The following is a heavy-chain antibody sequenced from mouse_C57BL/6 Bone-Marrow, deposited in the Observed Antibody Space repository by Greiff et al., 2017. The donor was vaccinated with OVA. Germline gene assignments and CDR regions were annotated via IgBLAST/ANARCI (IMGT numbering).Heavy chain of an antibody. CDR3: ARNWDRTRDY. V-gene: IGHV1-52*01. CDR1: GYTFTSYW. CDR2: IDPSDSET. J-gene: IGHJ4*01. D-gene: IGHD4-1*01. Sequence: VQLQQPGAELVGPGSSVKLSCKASGYTFTSYWMHWVKQRPIQGLEWIGNIDPSDSETHYNQKFKDKATLTVDKSSSTAYMQLSSLPSEDSAVYYCARNWDRTRDYWGQGTSVTVAS.